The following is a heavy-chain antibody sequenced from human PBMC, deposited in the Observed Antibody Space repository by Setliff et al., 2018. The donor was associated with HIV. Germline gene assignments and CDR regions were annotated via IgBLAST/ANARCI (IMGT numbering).Heavy chain of an antibody. J-gene: IGHJ4*02. Sequence: SETLSLTCAVSAYSISSGYYWGWIRQPPGKGLEWIGSIYHSGSANYNPSLKGRVTISVDTSKNQFSLKLSSVTAADTAVYYCARRSDNYYDNSGYYYGAYFDYWGQGTLVTAPQ. D-gene: IGHD3-22*01. CDR2: IYHSGSA. CDR1: AYSISSGYY. CDR3: ARRSDNYYDNSGYYYGAYFDY. V-gene: IGHV4-38-2*01.